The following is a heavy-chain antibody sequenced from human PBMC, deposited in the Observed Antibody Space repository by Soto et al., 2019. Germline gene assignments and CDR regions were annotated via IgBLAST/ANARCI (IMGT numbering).Heavy chain of an antibody. J-gene: IGHJ4*02. CDR3: ARLGRITIFGVVMEDRRYFDY. D-gene: IGHD3-3*01. V-gene: IGHV1-18*01. Sequence: QVQLGQSGAEVKKPGASVKVSCKASGYTFTSYGISWVRQAPGKGLEWMGWISAYNGNTNYAQKLXGRGTMTTDXSTSTAYKXLXSLRSDDTAVYYCARLGRITIFGVVMEDRRYFDYWGQGTLVTVSS. CDR1: GYTFTSYG. CDR2: ISAYNGNT.